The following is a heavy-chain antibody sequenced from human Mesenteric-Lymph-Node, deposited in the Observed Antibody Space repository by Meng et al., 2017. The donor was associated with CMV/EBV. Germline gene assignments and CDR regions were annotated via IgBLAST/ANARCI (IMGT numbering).Heavy chain of an antibody. D-gene: IGHD1-26*01. CDR3: AIELGATRAFDY. J-gene: IGHJ4*02. CDR2: INPKSGDI. V-gene: IGHV1-2*02. Sequence: ASVKVSCKASGYTFTEYYIHWVRRAPGQGLEWMGWINPKSGDIKTGQKFQGRVTMTRDTSISTGYMELSGLRSDDTAVYYCAIELGATRAFDYWGQGTLVTVSS. CDR1: GYTFTEYY.